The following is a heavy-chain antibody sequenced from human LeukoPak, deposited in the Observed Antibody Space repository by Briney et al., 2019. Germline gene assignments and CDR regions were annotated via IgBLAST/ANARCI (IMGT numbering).Heavy chain of an antibody. D-gene: IGHD3-10*01. V-gene: IGHV3-15*01. J-gene: IGHJ4*02. Sequence: PGGSLRLSCAASGFTFNSFGMHWVRQAPGKGLEWVGRIKSKTDGGTTDYAAPVKGRVTISRDDSKNTLYLQMNSLKTEDTAVYYCTTDGNYYGSGRGGGDYWGQGTLVTVSS. CDR1: GFTFNSFG. CDR3: TTDGNYYGSGRGGGDY. CDR2: IKSKTDGGTT.